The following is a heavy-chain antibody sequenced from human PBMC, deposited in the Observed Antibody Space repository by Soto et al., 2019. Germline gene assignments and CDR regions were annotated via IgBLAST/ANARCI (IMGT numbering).Heavy chain of an antibody. D-gene: IGHD2-15*01. J-gene: IGHJ4*02. V-gene: IGHV1-3*01. CDR1: GYTFTSYA. CDR3: ARGPGGPDGPGDY. CDR2: INAGNGNT. Sequence: QVQLVQSGAEVKEPGASEKVSCKASGYTFTSYAMHWVRQAPGQRLAWMGWINAGNGNTKYSQKFQGRVTTTRDTSGSIAYMELSSLRSEATAVYYCARGPGGPDGPGDYWGQGTLVTVAS.